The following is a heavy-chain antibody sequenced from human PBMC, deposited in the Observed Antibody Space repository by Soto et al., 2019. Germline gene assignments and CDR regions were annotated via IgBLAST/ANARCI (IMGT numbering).Heavy chain of an antibody. V-gene: IGHV4-59*08. CDR3: AGGGSIVVATRRLMDV. D-gene: IGHD3-22*01. CDR1: GASISSHY. J-gene: IGHJ6*03. Sequence: QVQLQESGPGLVKPSETLSLTCTVSGASISSHYWSWIRQAPGKGLEWIANINYNGNTNYNPSLKSRVTISVDTSKNQFCLTVISVTAADTAVYYCAGGGSIVVATRRLMDVWGRGTTVTVSS. CDR2: INYNGNT.